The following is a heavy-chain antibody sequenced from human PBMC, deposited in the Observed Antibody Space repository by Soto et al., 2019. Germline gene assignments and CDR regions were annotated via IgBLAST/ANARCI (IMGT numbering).Heavy chain of an antibody. CDR3: VKANDQLLVEGGPFDM. V-gene: IGHV3-9*01. D-gene: IGHD2-2*01. CDR1: GFTFDDFA. CDR2: VNWSGGST. J-gene: IGHJ3*02. Sequence: GGSLRLSCAASGFTFDDFAMHWVRQHPGKGLEWVSGVNWSGGSTAYSESVKGRFTISRDSAKNSLFLEMNSLRAEDTALYCCVKANDQLLVEGGPFDMWGHGTMVTVSS.